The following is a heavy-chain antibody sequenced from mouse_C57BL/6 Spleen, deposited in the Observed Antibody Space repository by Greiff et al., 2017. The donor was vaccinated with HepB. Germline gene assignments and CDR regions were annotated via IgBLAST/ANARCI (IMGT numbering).Heavy chain of an antibody. CDR1: GYAFSSSW. CDR2: IYPGDGDT. CDR3: ARAELRYFGG. J-gene: IGHJ2*01. V-gene: IGHV1-82*01. D-gene: IGHD1-1*01. Sequence: QVQLKESGPELVKPGASVKISCKASGYAFSSSWMNWVKQRPGKGLEWIGRIYPGDGDTNYNGKFKGKATLTADKSSSTAYMQLSSLTSEDSAVYFCARAELRYFGGWGQGTTLTVSS.